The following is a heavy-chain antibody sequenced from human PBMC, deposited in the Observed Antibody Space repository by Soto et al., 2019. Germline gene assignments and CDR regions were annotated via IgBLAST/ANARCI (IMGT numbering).Heavy chain of an antibody. V-gene: IGHV3-23*01. Sequence: EVQLLESGGGLVQPGGSLTLSCATSGFTFSSYAMVWVGQAAEKGLEWVASISNNGDTAYYADSVKGRFTISRGNSDNTLYLQMNGLRADVTALYFCAKSRVFIGAIVTLLDSWGQGTQVTVSS. CDR3: AKSRVFIGAIVTLLDS. CDR2: ISNNGDTA. J-gene: IGHJ4*02. D-gene: IGHD3-16*02. CDR1: GFTFSSYA.